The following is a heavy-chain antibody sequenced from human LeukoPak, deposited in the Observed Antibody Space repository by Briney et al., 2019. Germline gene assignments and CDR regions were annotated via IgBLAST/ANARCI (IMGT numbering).Heavy chain of an antibody. J-gene: IGHJ4*02. CDR3: ARDSLEGLDY. CDR2: INHSGST. Sequence: SETLTHLCTVSGGSISSGGCYWSWIRQPPGKGLEWIGEINHSGSTNYNPSLKSPVTISVDTSKNQFSLKLSSVTAADTAVYYCARDSLEGLDYWGQATEPTFSS. V-gene: IGHV4-39*07. CDR1: GGSISSGGCY. D-gene: IGHD1-1*01.